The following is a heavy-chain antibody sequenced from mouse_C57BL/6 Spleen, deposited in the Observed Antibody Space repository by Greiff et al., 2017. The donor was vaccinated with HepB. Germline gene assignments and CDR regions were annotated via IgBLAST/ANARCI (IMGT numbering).Heavy chain of an antibody. CDR1: GYTFTDYY. D-gene: IGHD1-1*01. CDR3: ARYYYGSSKDEFAY. Sequence: QVQLQQSGPELVKPGASVKISCKASGYTFTDYYINWVKQRPGQGLEWIGWIFPGSGSTYYNEKFKGKATLTVDKSSSTAYMLLSSLTSDDSAVYFCARYYYGSSKDEFAYWGQGTLVTVSA. J-gene: IGHJ3*01. CDR2: IFPGSGST. V-gene: IGHV1-75*01.